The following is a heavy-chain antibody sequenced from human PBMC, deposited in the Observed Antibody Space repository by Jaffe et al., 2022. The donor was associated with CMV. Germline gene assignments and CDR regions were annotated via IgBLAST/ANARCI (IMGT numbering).Heavy chain of an antibody. CDR3: ARGSGWLDFDY. Sequence: QLQLQESGPGLVKPSETLSLTCTVSGGSISSSSYYWGWIRQPPGKGLEWIGSIYYSGSTYYNPSLKSRVTISVDTSKNQFSLKLSSVTAADTAVYYCARGSGWLDFDYWGQGTLVTVSS. V-gene: IGHV4-39*01. J-gene: IGHJ4*02. D-gene: IGHD6-19*01. CDR1: GGSISSSSYY. CDR2: IYYSGST.